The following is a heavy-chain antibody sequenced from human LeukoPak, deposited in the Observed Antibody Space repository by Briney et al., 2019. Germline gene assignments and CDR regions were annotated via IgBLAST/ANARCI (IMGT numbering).Heavy chain of an antibody. CDR3: AREEEQQLSSAFDI. D-gene: IGHD6-13*01. CDR1: GLSVSANY. CDR2: LYSGGST. Sequence: QPGGSLRLSCVASGLSVSANYMTWVRQPPGKGLEWVSVLYSGGSTYYADSVKGRFTISRDNSKNTLYLQMNSLGVEDTAVYYCAREEEQQLSSAFDIWGQGTMVTVSS. V-gene: IGHV3-53*01. J-gene: IGHJ3*02.